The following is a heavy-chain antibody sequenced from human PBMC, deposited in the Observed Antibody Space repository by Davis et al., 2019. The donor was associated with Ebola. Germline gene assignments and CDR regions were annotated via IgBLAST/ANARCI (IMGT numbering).Heavy chain of an antibody. V-gene: IGHV3-48*02. D-gene: IGHD6-6*01. J-gene: IGHJ4*02. CDR2: ISGSSSTI. Sequence: GESLKISCAASGFTFSSYKFNWVRQAPGEGLEWVSYISGSSSTIYYADSVKGRFTISRDNAKNSLYLQMNSLRDEDTAVYYCAREGSWQLAHRFDYWGQGTLVTVSS. CDR1: GFTFSSYK. CDR3: AREGSWQLAHRFDY.